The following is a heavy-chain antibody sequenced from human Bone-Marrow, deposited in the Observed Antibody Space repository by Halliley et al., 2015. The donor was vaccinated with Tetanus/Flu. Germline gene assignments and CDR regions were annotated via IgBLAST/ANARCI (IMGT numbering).Heavy chain of an antibody. J-gene: IGHJ5*02. CDR3: ARGTYKYCSSTNSCYSFFDP. CDR1: GFTFSSYW. V-gene: IGHV3-74*01. Sequence: SLRLSCAASGFTFSSYWMHWVRQAPGKGLVWVSRTNSDGSSTSYADSVKGRFTISRDNAKNTLYLQMNSLRAEDTAVYYCARGTYKYCSSTNSCYSFFDPWGQGTLVTVSS. CDR2: TNSDGSST. D-gene: IGHD2-2*01.